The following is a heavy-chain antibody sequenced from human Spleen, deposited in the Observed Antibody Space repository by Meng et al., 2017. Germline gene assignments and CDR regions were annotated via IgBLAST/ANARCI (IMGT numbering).Heavy chain of an antibody. CDR3: ARRGGEKSWFDP. CDR1: GFTIRTYG. D-gene: IGHD2-21*01. Sequence: GGSLRLSCVGSGFTIRTYGMHWVRQAPGKGLEWLALIWFDGSDKKYADSVEGRFTISKDDSKNTLYLQMNSLRVEDTAVYYCARRGGEKSWFDPWGQGTLVTVSS. V-gene: IGHV3-33*01. CDR2: IWFDGSDK. J-gene: IGHJ5*02.